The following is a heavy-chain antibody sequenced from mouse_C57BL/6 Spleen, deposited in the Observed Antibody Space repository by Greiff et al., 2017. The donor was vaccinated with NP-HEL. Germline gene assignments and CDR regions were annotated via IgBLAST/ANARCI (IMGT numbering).Heavy chain of an antibody. CDR1: GYSFTGYY. CDR2: INPSTGGT. Sequence: VQLQQSGPELVKPGASVKISCKASGYSFTGYYMNWVKQSPEKSLEWIGEINPSTGGTTYNQKFKAKATLTVDKSSSTAYMQLKSLTSEDSAVYYCARWDYYGSNFDYWGQGTTLTVSS. V-gene: IGHV1-42*01. J-gene: IGHJ2*01. CDR3: ARWDYYGSNFDY. D-gene: IGHD1-1*01.